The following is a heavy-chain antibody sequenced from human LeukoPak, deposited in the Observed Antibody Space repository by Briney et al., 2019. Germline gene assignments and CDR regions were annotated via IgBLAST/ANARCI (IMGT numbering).Heavy chain of an antibody. V-gene: IGHV3-23*01. CDR2: ISGSGGRT. Sequence: GGSLRLSCAASGFTFSSYAMSWVRQAPGKGLEWVSGISGSGGRTHYADSVKGRFTISRDNSKKMLYLQMNSLRAEDTAVYYCAATYGSGSRGDAFDIWGQGTMVTVPS. CDR3: AATYGSGSRGDAFDI. J-gene: IGHJ3*02. CDR1: GFTFSSYA. D-gene: IGHD3-10*01.